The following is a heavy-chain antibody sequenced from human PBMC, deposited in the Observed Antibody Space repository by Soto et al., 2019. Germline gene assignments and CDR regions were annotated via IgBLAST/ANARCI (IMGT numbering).Heavy chain of an antibody. CDR3: ARDSSSWNFDY. CDR2: ITSSSITI. V-gene: IGHV3-48*02. D-gene: IGHD6-13*01. J-gene: IGHJ4*02. Sequence: EVQLVESGGGLVQPGGSLRLSCAASGFTFSSFSMNWVRQAPGKGLEWLSYITSSSITIYYAESVKGRFTISRDNAKNSLYLQMNSLRYEDTAVYYCARDSSSWNFDYWGQGALVTVSS. CDR1: GFTFSSFS.